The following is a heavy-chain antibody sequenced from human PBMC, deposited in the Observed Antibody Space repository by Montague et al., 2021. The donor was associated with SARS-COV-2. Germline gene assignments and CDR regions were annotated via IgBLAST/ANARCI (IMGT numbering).Heavy chain of an antibody. CDR3: AKDLVLRADGRDALDV. Sequence: SLRLSCAASGFTFSSYSMNWVRQAPGKGLEWISYISSSTNIIYYADSVKGRFTISRDNARNSLYLQMNSLRVDDTAVYYCAKDLVLRADGRDALDVWGQGTAVTVSS. J-gene: IGHJ3*01. D-gene: IGHD5-24*01. CDR1: GFTFSSYS. V-gene: IGHV3-48*04. CDR2: ISSSTNII.